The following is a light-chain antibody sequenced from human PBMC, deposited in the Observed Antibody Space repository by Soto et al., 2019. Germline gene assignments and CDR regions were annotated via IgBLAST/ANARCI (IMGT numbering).Light chain of an antibody. Sequence: QPALTQPRSVSGSPGQSVTISCTGTSSDVGGYNYVSWYQQHPGKAPKLMIYDVSKRPSGVPDRFSGSKSGNTASLTISGLLAEDEADYYCCSYAGNYTHVFGTGTKLTVL. CDR2: DVS. V-gene: IGLV2-11*01. J-gene: IGLJ1*01. CDR3: CSYAGNYTHV. CDR1: SSDVGGYNY.